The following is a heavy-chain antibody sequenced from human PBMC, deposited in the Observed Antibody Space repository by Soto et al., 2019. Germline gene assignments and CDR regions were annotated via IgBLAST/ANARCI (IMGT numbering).Heavy chain of an antibody. J-gene: IGHJ6*02. CDR1: GYSISSGYY. CDR2: IYHSGST. V-gene: IGHV4-38-2*02. Sequence: SETLSLTCAVSGYSISSGYYWGWIRQPPGKGLEWIGSIYHSGSTYYNPSLKSRVTIAVDTSKNQFSLKLSSVTAADTAVYYCARDGPGSYYTRYYYYGMDVWGQGTTVT. D-gene: IGHD3-10*01. CDR3: ARDGPGSYYTRYYYYGMDV.